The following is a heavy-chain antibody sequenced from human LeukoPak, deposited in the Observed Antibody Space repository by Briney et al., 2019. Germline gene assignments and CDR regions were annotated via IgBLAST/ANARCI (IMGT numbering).Heavy chain of an antibody. CDR3: ARRRYSVYDFDY. CDR1: GFTFSSYA. D-gene: IGHD5/OR15-5a*01. Sequence: PGGSLRLSCAPSGFTFSSYAMSWVRQAPGKGLEWVSAIGSSGGDTYYADSVRGRFTISRDNSKNMLYLQMNSLRAEDTAAYYCARRRYSVYDFDYWGQGTLVTVSS. J-gene: IGHJ4*02. CDR2: IGSSGGDT. V-gene: IGHV3-23*01.